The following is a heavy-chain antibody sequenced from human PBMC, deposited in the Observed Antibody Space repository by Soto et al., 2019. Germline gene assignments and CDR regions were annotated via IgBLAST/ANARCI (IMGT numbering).Heavy chain of an antibody. CDR2: ISGGGQYT. V-gene: IGHV3-23*01. D-gene: IGHD1-26*01. CDR3: AKVVETTRFDAFDI. Sequence: EVPLLESGGGLVQPGGSLRLSCAASGFTFTTYAMSWVRQAPGKGPEWVSGISGGGQYTSYADSVKGRFTISRDNSKNTLYLQMNSLRAEDMAVYYCAKVVETTRFDAFDIWGQGTMVTVST. J-gene: IGHJ3*02. CDR1: GFTFTTYA.